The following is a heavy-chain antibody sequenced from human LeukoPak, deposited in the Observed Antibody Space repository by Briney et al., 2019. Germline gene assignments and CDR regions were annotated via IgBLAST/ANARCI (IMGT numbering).Heavy chain of an antibody. Sequence: GGSLRLSCAASGFTFSDYYMSWIRQAPGKGLEWVSYISSSGSTIYYADSVKGRFTISRDNAKNSLYLQMNSLRAEDTAVYYCARDIGPVTMTDDAFDIWGQGTMVTVSS. J-gene: IGHJ3*02. D-gene: IGHD3/OR15-3a*01. CDR2: ISSSGSTI. V-gene: IGHV3-11*01. CDR1: GFTFSDYY. CDR3: ARDIGPVTMTDDAFDI.